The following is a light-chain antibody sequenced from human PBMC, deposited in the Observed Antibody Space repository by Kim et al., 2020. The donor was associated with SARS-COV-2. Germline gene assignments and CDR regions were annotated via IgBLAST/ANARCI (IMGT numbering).Light chain of an antibody. V-gene: IGKV3-11*01. J-gene: IGKJ4*01. CDR2: DAS. Sequence: LSPGERATLSCRVSQSVGTFLAWYQQKPGQAPRLLIYDASNRATGTPARFSGSGTGTDFTLTISSLEPEDFALYYCEQRSSWPLTFGGWTKVDIK. CDR3: EQRSSWPLT. CDR1: QSVGTF.